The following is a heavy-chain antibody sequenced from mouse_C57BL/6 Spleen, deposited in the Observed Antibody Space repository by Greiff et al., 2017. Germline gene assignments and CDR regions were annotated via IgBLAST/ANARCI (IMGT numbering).Heavy chain of an antibody. CDR2: IRNKANGYTT. CDR3: ARPQLGLDAMDY. CDR1: GFTFTDYY. V-gene: IGHV7-3*01. Sequence: EVKLVESGGGLVQPGGSLSLSCAASGFTFTDYYMSWVRQPPGKALEWLGFIRNKANGYTTEYSASVKGRFTISRDNSQSILYLQMNALRAEDSATYYCARPQLGLDAMDYWGQGTSVTVSS. D-gene: IGHD4-1*02. J-gene: IGHJ4*01.